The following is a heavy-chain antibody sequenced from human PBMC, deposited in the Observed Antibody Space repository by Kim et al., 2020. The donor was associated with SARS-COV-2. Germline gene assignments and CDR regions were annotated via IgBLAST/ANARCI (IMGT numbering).Heavy chain of an antibody. D-gene: IGHD5-12*01. J-gene: IGHJ3*02. V-gene: IGHV1-69*13. CDR1: GGTFSSYA. CDR3: ARGTSAEEGWLRPPAWVVRGAFDI. CDR2: IIPIFGTA. Sequence: SVKVSCKASGGTFSSYAISWVRQAPGQGLEWMGGIIPIFGTANYAQKFQGRVTITADESTSTAYMELSSLRSEDTAVYYCARGTSAEEGWLRPPAWVVRGAFDIWGQGTMVTVSS.